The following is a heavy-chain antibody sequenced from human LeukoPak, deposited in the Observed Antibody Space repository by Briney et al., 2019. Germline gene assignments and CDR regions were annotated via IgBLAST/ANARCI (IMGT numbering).Heavy chain of an antibody. CDR3: EAIAAAINIDY. Sequence: GGSLRLSCVVSGFIFSSYNMNWVRQAPGKGLEWVSSISSSSSYIYYADSVKGRFTISRDNAKKSLYLHMNSLRAEDTAVYYCEAIAAAINIDYWGQGTLVTVSS. J-gene: IGHJ4*02. CDR2: ISSSSSYI. D-gene: IGHD6-13*01. V-gene: IGHV3-21*01. CDR1: GFIFSSYN.